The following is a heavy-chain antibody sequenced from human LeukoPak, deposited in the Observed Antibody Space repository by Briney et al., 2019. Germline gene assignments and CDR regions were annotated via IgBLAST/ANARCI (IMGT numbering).Heavy chain of an antibody. CDR3: ARDSGYSYGFPFDY. V-gene: IGHV3-74*01. CDR2: INCDGSST. Sequence: PGGSLRLSCAASGFTFSSYWMHWVRQAPGKGLVWVSRINCDGSSTSYADSVKGRFTISRDNAKNTLYLQMNSLRAEDTAVYYCARDSGYSYGFPFDYWGQGTLVTVSS. J-gene: IGHJ4*02. CDR1: GFTFSSYW. D-gene: IGHD5-18*01.